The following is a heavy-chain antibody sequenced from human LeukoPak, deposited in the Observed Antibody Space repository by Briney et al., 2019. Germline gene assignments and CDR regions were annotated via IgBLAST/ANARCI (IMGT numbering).Heavy chain of an antibody. Sequence: ASVKVSCKASGYTFTSYGISWVRQAPGQGLEWMGWISAYNGNTNYAQKLQGRVTMTTDTSTSTAYMELRSLRSDDTAVYYCARDMLQQQLVSFDYWGQETLVTVSS. V-gene: IGHV1-18*01. J-gene: IGHJ4*02. D-gene: IGHD6-13*01. CDR3: ARDMLQQQLVSFDY. CDR1: GYTFTSYG. CDR2: ISAYNGNT.